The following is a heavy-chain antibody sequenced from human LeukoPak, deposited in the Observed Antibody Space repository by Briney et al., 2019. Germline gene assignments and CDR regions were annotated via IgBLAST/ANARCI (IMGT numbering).Heavy chain of an antibody. Sequence: WGSLRLSCAASGFTFSSYGMHWVRQAPGKGLEWVAVISYDGSNKYYADSVKGRFTISRDNSKKTLFLQMNSLRAEDTGVYYCARGPAANSGNYYVGDYWGQGTLVTVSS. CDR1: GFTFSSYG. V-gene: IGHV3-30*03. J-gene: IGHJ4*02. CDR3: ARGPAANSGNYYVGDY. CDR2: ISYDGSNK. D-gene: IGHD1-26*01.